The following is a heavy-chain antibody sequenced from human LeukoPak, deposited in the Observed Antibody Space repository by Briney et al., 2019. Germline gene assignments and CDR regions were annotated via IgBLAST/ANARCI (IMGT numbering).Heavy chain of an antibody. CDR3: ARGAGSGYDY. Sequence: ASVKVSFKASGYTFTGNHIHWVRQAPGQGLEWMGWINSNTGGTNYAQKFLGRVTMTRDTSVSTAYMELSRLTSDDTAVYYCARGAGSGYDYWGQGTLVTVSS. V-gene: IGHV1-2*02. CDR2: INSNTGGT. CDR1: GYTFTGNH. J-gene: IGHJ4*02. D-gene: IGHD6-19*01.